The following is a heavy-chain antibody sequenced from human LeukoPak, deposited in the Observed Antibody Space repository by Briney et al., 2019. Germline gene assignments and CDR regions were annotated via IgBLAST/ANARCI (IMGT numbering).Heavy chain of an antibody. J-gene: IGHJ6*02. Sequence: GGSLRLSCAASGFTFSSDWMSWVRQAPGKGLDKVANIKQDGSEKYYVVSVKGRFTISRDNAKNSLYLQMNSLRAEDTAVYYCARNYGPPKDYYYYGMDVWGQGTTVTVSS. D-gene: IGHD3-10*01. CDR1: GFTFSSDW. CDR2: IKQDGSEK. CDR3: ARNYGPPKDYYYYGMDV. V-gene: IGHV3-7*05.